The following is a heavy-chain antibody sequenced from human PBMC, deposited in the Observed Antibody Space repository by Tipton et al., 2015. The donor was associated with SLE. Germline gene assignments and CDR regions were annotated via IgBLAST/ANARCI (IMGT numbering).Heavy chain of an antibody. V-gene: IGHV4-39*07. CDR3: ARRNSGWFPLDY. D-gene: IGHD6-19*01. J-gene: IGHJ4*02. Sequence: TLSLTCTVSSGSISSSSYYWGWIRQPPGKGLEWIGSIYYSGNTYYNPSLKSRVTISVDKSKNQFSLKLSSVTAADTAVYYCARRNSGWFPLDYWGQGTLVTVSS. CDR1: SGSISSSSYY. CDR2: IYYSGNT.